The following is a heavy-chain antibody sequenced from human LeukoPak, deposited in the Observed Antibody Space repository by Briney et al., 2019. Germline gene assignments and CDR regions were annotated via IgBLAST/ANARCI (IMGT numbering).Heavy chain of an antibody. J-gene: IGHJ4*02. CDR3: ARFSGGGPTAGCYLPN. D-gene: IGHD2-21*01. CDR1: GGSLSGHY. Sequence: SETLSLTCTVGGGSLSGHYWGWIRQPPGKGLELVGHIYYTGTTFYNPSLNSRVTITLDTSRNQFSLRLTSVIAADTAVYYCARFSGGGPTAGCYLPNWGQEALSPSPQ. V-gene: IGHV4-59*11. CDR2: IYYTGTT.